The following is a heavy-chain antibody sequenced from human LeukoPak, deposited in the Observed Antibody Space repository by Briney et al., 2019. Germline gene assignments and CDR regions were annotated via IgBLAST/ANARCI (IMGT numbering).Heavy chain of an antibody. CDR1: GGSISSSNW. J-gene: IGHJ4*02. D-gene: IGHD2-2*01. CDR3: ARAPRAYCSTTGSCFQDY. Sequence: SGTLSLTCAVSGGSISSSNWWSWVRQPPGKGLEWIGEIYHSGSTSYNPSLESRVTISVDKSNNQFSLKLNSVTAADTAVYFCARAPRAYCSTTGSCFQDYWGQGTLVTVSP. V-gene: IGHV4-4*02. CDR2: IYHSGST.